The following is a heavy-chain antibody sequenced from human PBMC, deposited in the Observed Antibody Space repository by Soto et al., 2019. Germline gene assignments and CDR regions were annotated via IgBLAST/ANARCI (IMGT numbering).Heavy chain of an antibody. Sequence: RDSCGAAEGTSSSNYMSRVSQAPGKGLEWVSVIYSGGSTYYADSVKGRFTISRDNSKNTLYLQMNSLRAEDTAVYYCARDGEVPAGHRGPHYYYYGMDVWGQGTTVTVSS. CDR1: EGTSSSNY. V-gene: IGHV3-53*01. CDR3: ARDGEVPAGHRGPHYYYYGMDV. J-gene: IGHJ6*02. CDR2: IYSGGST. D-gene: IGHD2-2*01.